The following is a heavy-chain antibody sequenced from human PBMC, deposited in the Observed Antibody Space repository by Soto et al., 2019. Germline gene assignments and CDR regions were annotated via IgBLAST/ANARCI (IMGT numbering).Heavy chain of an antibody. CDR3: AKDRIQLWSQTLLNGMDV. V-gene: IGHV3-15*01. CDR2: IKSGGGTI. J-gene: IGHJ6*02. CDR1: GFTFSNAW. D-gene: IGHD5-18*01. Sequence: GGSLRLSCAASGFTFSNAWMNWVRQAPGKGLEWVARIKSGGGTIDYAAPVKGRFTISRDDSKNTLYLQMNSLRAEDTAVCYCAKDRIQLWSQTLLNGMDVWGQGTTVTVYS.